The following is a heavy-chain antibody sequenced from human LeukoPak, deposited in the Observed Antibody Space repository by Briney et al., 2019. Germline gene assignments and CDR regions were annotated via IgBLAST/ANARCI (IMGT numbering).Heavy chain of an antibody. V-gene: IGHV1-18*04. CDR3: ARVFVGALQTFDY. J-gene: IGHJ4*02. CDR2: ISAYNGNT. CDR1: GYTFTGYH. Sequence: ASVKVSCKASGYTFTGYHMHWVRQAPGQGLEWMGWISAYNGNTNYAQKLQGRVTMTTDTSTSTAYMELRSLRSDDTAVYYCARVFVGALQTFDYWGQGTLVTVSS. D-gene: IGHD1-26*01.